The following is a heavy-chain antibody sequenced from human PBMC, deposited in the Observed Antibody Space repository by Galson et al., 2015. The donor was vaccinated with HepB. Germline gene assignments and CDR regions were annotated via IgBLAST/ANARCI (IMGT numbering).Heavy chain of an antibody. CDR2: TYYRSKWYN. CDR3: ARVLALEQQPDPGFDP. Sequence: CAISGDSVSSNSAAWNWIRQSPSRGLEWLGRTYYRSKWYNDYAVSVKSRITINPDTSKNQFSLQLNSVTPEDTAVYYCARVLALEQQPDPGFDPWGQGTLVTVSS. V-gene: IGHV6-1*01. CDR1: GDSVSSNSAA. J-gene: IGHJ5*02. D-gene: IGHD6-13*01.